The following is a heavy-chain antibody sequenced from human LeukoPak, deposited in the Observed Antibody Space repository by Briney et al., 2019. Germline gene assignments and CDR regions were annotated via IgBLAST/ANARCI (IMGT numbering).Heavy chain of an antibody. CDR3: ARDRGDDYAELFDY. V-gene: IGHV3-30-3*01. J-gene: IGHJ4*02. CDR2: ISYDGSNK. Sequence: GRSLRLSCAASGFTFSSYAMHWVRQAPGKGLEWVAVISYDGSNKYYADSVKGRFTISRDNSKNTLYLQMTSLRAEDTAVYYCARDRGDDYAELFDYWGQGTLVTVSS. CDR1: GFTFSSYA. D-gene: IGHD4-17*01.